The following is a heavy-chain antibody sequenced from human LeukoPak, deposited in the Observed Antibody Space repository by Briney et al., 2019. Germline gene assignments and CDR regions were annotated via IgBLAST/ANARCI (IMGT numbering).Heavy chain of an antibody. D-gene: IGHD1-7*01. CDR1: GYRFTDYW. J-gene: IGHJ6*02. CDR2: IYPGDSDT. V-gene: IGHV5-51*01. CDR3: ARGAAGTIPDYYYFGLDV. Sequence: RGESLKISCKGSGYRFTDYWIGWVRQMPGKGLEWMGIIYPGDSDTRYRPSFQGQVTISADKSINTAHLQWSSLKASDTAMYYCARGAAGTIPDYYYFGLDVWGQGTTVTVSS.